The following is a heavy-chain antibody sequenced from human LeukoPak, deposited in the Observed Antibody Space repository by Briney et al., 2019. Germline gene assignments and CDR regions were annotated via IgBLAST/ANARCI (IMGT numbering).Heavy chain of an antibody. CDR2: ISYDGSNK. Sequence: GRSLRLSCAASGFTFSSYAMHWVRQAPGKGLEWVAVISYDGSNKYYADSVKGRFTISRDNSKNTLYLQMNSLRAEDTAVYYCARDLDIVVVPAATYYYYGMDVWAKGPRSPSP. CDR1: GFTFSSYA. CDR3: ARDLDIVVVPAATYYYYGMDV. D-gene: IGHD2-2*03. V-gene: IGHV3-30-3*01. J-gene: IGHJ6*02.